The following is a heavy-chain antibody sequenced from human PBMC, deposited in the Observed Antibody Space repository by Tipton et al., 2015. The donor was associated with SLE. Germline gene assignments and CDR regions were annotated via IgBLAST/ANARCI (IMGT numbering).Heavy chain of an antibody. CDR3: ATTRNVALPAYD. J-gene: IGHJ4*02. CDR1: GFTFSNYW. Sequence: SLRLSCVASGFTFSNYWMSWVRQAPGKGLEWVANIKHDVSEKYYVDSVKGRFTISRDNTKNSVFLHMNNLGAEDTAVYYCATTRNVALPAYDWGQGALVTVSS. CDR2: IKHDVSEK. V-gene: IGHV3-7*01. D-gene: IGHD2-2*01.